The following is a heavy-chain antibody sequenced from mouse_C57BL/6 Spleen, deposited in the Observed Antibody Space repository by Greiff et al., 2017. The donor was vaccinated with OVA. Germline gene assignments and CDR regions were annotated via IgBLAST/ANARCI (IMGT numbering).Heavy chain of an antibody. D-gene: IGHD1-1*01. CDR2: IYPGSGNT. CDR1: GYSFTSYY. Sequence: QVQLQQSGPELVKPGASVKISCKASGYSFTSYYIHWVKQRPGQGLEWIGWIYPGSGNTKYNEKFKGKATLTADTSSSTAYMQLSSLTSEDSAVYYCARWDYGSSSDYWGQGTTLTVSS. V-gene: IGHV1-66*01. J-gene: IGHJ2*01. CDR3: ARWDYGSSSDY.